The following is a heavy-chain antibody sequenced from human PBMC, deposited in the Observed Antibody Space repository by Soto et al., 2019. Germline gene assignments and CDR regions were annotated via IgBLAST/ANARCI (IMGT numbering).Heavy chain of an antibody. CDR1: GGSISSGGYS. V-gene: IGHV4-30-2*01. D-gene: IGHD2-8*01. CDR3: ARTGGMVYAIPSWFDP. J-gene: IGHJ5*02. CDR2: IYHSGST. Sequence: SSETLSLTCAVSGGSISSGGYSWSWIRQPPGKGLEWIGYIYHSGSTYYNPSLKSRVTISVDRSKNQFSLKLSSVTAADTAVYYCARTGGMVYAIPSWFDPWGQGTLVTVSS.